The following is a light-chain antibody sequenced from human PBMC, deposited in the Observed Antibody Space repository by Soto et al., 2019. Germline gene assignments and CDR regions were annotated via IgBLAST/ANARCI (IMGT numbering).Light chain of an antibody. CDR3: QQYGSSGT. CDR1: QSVSSSY. Sequence: EIVLTQSPGTLSLSPGERATLSCRASQSVSSSYLAWYQQKPGQAPRLLIYGASSRATGIPDRFSGSRSGTDFTLTISRLEPEDFAVYYCQQYGSSGTFGQGTKVDIK. CDR2: GAS. V-gene: IGKV3-20*01. J-gene: IGKJ1*01.